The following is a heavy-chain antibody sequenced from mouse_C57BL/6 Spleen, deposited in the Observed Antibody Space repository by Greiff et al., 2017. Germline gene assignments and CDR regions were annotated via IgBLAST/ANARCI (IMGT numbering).Heavy chain of an antibody. Sequence: QVQLQQPGAELVKHGASVKLSCKASGYTFTSYWMHWVKQRPGQGLEWIGMIHPNSGSTNYNEKFKSKATLTVDKSSSTAYMQLSSLTSEDSAVYYCASDGYYMAWFAYWGQGTLVTVSA. CDR3: ASDGYYMAWFAY. V-gene: IGHV1-64*01. D-gene: IGHD2-3*01. CDR2: IHPNSGST. J-gene: IGHJ3*01. CDR1: GYTFTSYW.